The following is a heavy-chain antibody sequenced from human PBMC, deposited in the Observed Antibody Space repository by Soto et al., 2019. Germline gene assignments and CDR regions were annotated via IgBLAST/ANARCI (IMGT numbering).Heavy chain of an antibody. CDR1: GYTFTSYA. Sequence: QVQLVQSGAEVKKPGASVKVSCKASGYTFTSYAMHWVRQAPGQRLEWMGWINAGNGNTKYSHKFQGRGTITRDTSASTDYMELSRLRSEDTAVYYCASVRISGLGYRMDVWGQGTTVTVSS. CDR2: INAGNGNT. V-gene: IGHV1-3*01. J-gene: IGHJ6*02. CDR3: ASVRISGLGYRMDV. D-gene: IGHD3-10*01.